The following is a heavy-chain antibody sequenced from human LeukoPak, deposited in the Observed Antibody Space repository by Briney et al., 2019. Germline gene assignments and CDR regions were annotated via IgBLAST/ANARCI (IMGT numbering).Heavy chain of an antibody. CDR2: INGDGSTT. V-gene: IGHV3-74*01. Sequence: PGGSLRLSCATSEFTFSSYWMHWVRQVPGKGLVWVSRINGDGSTTLYADSVKGRFTISRDNAKNTLYLKMNSLRAEDTALYYCARRSQLGGFYDYWGQGTLVTVSS. CDR1: EFTFSSYW. J-gene: IGHJ4*02. CDR3: ARRSQLGGFYDY. D-gene: IGHD3-16*01.